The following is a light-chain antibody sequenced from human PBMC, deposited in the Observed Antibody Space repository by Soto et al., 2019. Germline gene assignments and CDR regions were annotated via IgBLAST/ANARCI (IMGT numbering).Light chain of an antibody. Sequence: SYELTQPPSVSVSPGQTASITCSGDKLGNKYSCWYQQKPGQSPVLVIYQDSKRPSGIPERFSGSSSGNTATLTISGTQAMDEADYYCQAWDSSTEVFGTGTKLTVL. CDR1: KLGNKY. CDR3: QAWDSSTEV. V-gene: IGLV3-1*01. J-gene: IGLJ1*01. CDR2: QDS.